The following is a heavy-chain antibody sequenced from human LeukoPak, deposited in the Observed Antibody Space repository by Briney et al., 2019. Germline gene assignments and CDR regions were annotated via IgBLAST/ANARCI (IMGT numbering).Heavy chain of an antibody. D-gene: IGHD3-10*01. CDR2: ISSSSSYI. Sequence: GGSLRLSCAASGFTFSSYWMSWVRQAPGKGLEWVSSISSSSSYIYYADSVKGRFTISRDNAKNSLYLQMNSLRAEDTAVYYCAGSYYYGSGTIDAFDIWGQGTMVTVSS. J-gene: IGHJ3*02. CDR1: GFTFSSYW. CDR3: AGSYYYGSGTIDAFDI. V-gene: IGHV3-21*01.